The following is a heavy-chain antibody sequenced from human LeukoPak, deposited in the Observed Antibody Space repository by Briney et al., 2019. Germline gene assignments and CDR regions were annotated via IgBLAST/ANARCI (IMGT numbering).Heavy chain of an antibody. V-gene: IGHV3-23*01. J-gene: IGHJ4*02. CDR3: AKYLWTRGRDSSGDAC. D-gene: IGHD3-22*01. CDR1: GFTFSSYA. CDR2: ISGSGGST. Sequence: GGSLRLSCAASGFTFSSYAMSWVRQAPGKGLEWVSAISGSGGSTYYADSVKGRFTISRDNSKNTLYLQMNSLRAEDTAVYYCAKYLWTRGRDSSGDACWGQGTLVTVSS.